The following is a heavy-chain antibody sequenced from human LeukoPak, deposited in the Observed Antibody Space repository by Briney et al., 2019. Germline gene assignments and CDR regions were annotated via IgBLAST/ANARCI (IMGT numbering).Heavy chain of an antibody. V-gene: IGHV4-34*01. CDR2: INHSGST. Sequence: SETLSLTRAVYGGSFSGYYWSWIRQPPGEGLEWIGEINHSGSTNYNPSLKSRVTISVDTSKNQFSLKLSSVTAADTAVYYCARGSKRRQLLDFDYWGQGTLVTVSS. CDR1: GGSFSGYY. CDR3: ARGSKRRQLLDFDY. D-gene: IGHD2-2*01. J-gene: IGHJ4*02.